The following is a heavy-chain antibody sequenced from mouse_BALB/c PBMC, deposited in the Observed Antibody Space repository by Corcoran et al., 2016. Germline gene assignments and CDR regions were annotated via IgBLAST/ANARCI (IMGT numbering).Heavy chain of an antibody. CDR2: ILPGSGGT. V-gene: IGHV1-9*01. CDR1: GYTFSSYW. CDR3: ASYYDYDYAMDY. Sequence: QVQLQQSGAELMKPGASVKISCKATGYTFSSYWIEWVKQRPGHGLEWIGEILPGSGGTNYNEKFKGKATFTADTSSNTAYMQLSSLTSEDSAVYYCASYYDYDYAMDYWGQGTSVTVSS. J-gene: IGHJ4*01. D-gene: IGHD2-4*01.